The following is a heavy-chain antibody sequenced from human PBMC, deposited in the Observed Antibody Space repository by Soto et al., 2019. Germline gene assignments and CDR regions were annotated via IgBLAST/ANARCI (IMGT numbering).Heavy chain of an antibody. J-gene: IGHJ4*02. CDR2: IYHSGST. CDR3: AESRGYYYGIDY. CDR1: GGSISSSNW. Sequence: SETLSLTCAVSGGSISSSNWWSWVRQPPGKGLEWIGEIYHSGSTNYKPSLKSRVTIAVDKSKNQFSLKLNSVTAADTAVYYCAESRGYYYGIDYWGQGTLVTVSS. V-gene: IGHV4-4*02. D-gene: IGHD3-22*01.